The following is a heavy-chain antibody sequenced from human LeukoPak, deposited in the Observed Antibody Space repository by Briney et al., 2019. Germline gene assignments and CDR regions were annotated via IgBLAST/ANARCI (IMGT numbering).Heavy chain of an antibody. Sequence: GASVKVSCKVSGYTFTELSMHWVRQAPGKGLEWMGGFDPEDGETIYAQKFQGRVTMTEDTSADTAYMELSSLRSEDTAVYYCATDGSSGSSSSLFTRYYYYYGMDVWGQGTTVTVSS. J-gene: IGHJ6*02. CDR3: ATDGSSGSSSSLFTRYYYYYGMDV. V-gene: IGHV1-24*01. CDR1: GYTFTELS. D-gene: IGHD6-6*01. CDR2: FDPEDGET.